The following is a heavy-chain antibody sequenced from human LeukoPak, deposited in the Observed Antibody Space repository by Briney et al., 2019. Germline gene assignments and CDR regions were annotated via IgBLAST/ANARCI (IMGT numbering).Heavy chain of an antibody. Sequence: GGSLRLSCAASGFTFSSYGMHWVRQAPGKGLEWVAFIRYDGSKKYYADSVKGRFTISRDNAKNSLYLQMDSLRVEDTAEYYCARDPYSGNYGAYYYYYMDVWGKGTTVTVSS. CDR2: IRYDGSKK. CDR3: ARDPYSGNYGAYYYYYMDV. D-gene: IGHD1-26*01. J-gene: IGHJ6*03. CDR1: GFTFSSYG. V-gene: IGHV3-30*02.